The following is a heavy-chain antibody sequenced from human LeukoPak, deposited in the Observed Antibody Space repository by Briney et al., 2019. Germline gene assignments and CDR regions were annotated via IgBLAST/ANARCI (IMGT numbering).Heavy chain of an antibody. Sequence: GASVKVSCKVSGYTLTELSMHWVRQAPGKGLEWTGGFDPEDGETIYAQKFQGRVTMTEDTSTDTAYMELSSLRSEDTAVYYCASTPYYDSSGVTYYYYGMDVWGQGTTVTVSS. J-gene: IGHJ6*02. CDR1: GYTLTELS. D-gene: IGHD3-22*01. CDR3: ASTPYYDSSGVTYYYYGMDV. V-gene: IGHV1-24*01. CDR2: FDPEDGET.